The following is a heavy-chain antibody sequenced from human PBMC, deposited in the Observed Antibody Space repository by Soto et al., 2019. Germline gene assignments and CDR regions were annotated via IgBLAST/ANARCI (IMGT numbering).Heavy chain of an antibody. CDR2: ISTYNGNT. Sequence: ASVKVSCKASGYTFTSYGISWVRHAPGQGLEWMGWISTYNGNTNYAQKLQGRVTLTTDTSTSTAYMELRSLRSDDTAVYYCARDVYDSSGYYSRGLFDYWGQGTPVTVSS. CDR3: ARDVYDSSGYYSRGLFDY. V-gene: IGHV1-18*01. D-gene: IGHD3-22*01. CDR1: GYTFTSYG. J-gene: IGHJ4*02.